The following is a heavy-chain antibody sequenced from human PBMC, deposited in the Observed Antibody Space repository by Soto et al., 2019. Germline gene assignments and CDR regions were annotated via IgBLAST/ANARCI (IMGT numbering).Heavy chain of an antibody. V-gene: IGHV1-8*02. CDR1: GYTFTSYG. CDR3: ARVSSVWSGYYPFFYYYGMDV. J-gene: IGHJ6*02. Sequence: ASVKVSCKASGYTFTSYGISWVRQATGQGLEWMGWMNPNSGNTGYAQKFQGRVTMTRNTSISTAYMELSSLRSEDTAVYYCARVSSVWSGYYPFFYYYGMDVWGQGTTVTVSS. CDR2: MNPNSGNT. D-gene: IGHD3-3*01.